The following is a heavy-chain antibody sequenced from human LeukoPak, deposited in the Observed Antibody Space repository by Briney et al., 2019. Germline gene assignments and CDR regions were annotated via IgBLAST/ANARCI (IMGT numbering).Heavy chain of an antibody. CDR1: GFTFSGYG. CDR3: ARVGMANWFDP. J-gene: IGHJ5*02. Sequence: PGTSLRLSCAASGFTFSGYGMHWVRQAPGKGLEWVAFISYEGSEQYYADSVRGQFTISRDNSRSTLFLQMNSLRAEDTAVYYCARVGMANWFDPWGQGTLVTVSS. D-gene: IGHD5-24*01. CDR2: ISYEGSEQ. V-gene: IGHV3-30*03.